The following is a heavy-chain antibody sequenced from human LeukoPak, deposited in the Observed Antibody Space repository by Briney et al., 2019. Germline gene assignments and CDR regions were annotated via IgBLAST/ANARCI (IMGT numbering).Heavy chain of an antibody. D-gene: IGHD5-18*01. V-gene: IGHV3-23*01. CDR2: INGSGDRT. J-gene: IGHJ4*02. Sequence: GGSLRLSCAASGFTFSSYAMSWVRQAPGKGLEWVSDINGSGDRTYYADSVKGRFTISRENSKNTLYLQMNSLRAEDTAVYYCAKTYDTYGLQYFDYWGQGTLVTVSS. CDR3: AKTYDTYGLQYFDY. CDR1: GFTFSSYA.